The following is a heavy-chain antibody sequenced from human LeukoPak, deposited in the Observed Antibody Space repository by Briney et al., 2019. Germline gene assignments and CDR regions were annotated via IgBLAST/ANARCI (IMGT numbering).Heavy chain of an antibody. CDR2: INTDGNIT. CDR3: ARELSGSISRHFDY. D-gene: IGHD2-15*01. Sequence: GGSLRLSCAASGFTFSNYRMHWVRQAPGKGPVWVSRINTDGNITTYADSVKGRFSISRDNAKNALYLQMNSLRAEDTAVFYCARELSGSISRHFDYWGQGTLVTVSS. CDR1: GFTFSNYR. V-gene: IGHV3-74*01. J-gene: IGHJ4*02.